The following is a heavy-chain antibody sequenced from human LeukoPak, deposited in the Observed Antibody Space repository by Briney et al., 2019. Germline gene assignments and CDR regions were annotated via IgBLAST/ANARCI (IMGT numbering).Heavy chain of an antibody. J-gene: IGHJ4*02. CDR3: ARHVDSSGWSHFYY. CDR1: GYSFTSYW. D-gene: IGHD6-19*01. V-gene: IGHV5-51*01. Sequence: GAFLKISCKASGYSFTSYWIGCVRQLRGKVLGWMRIIYPGHSDTRYSPSFQGQVTISADKTISTAYVQWSSLKASDTAMYYCARHVDSSGWSHFYYWGQGTLVTVSS. CDR2: IYPGHSDT.